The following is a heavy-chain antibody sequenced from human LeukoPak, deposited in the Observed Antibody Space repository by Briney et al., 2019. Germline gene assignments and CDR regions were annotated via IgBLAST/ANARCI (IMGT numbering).Heavy chain of an antibody. V-gene: IGHV3-30*18. D-gene: IGHD6-19*01. J-gene: IGHJ6*02. CDR3: AKDPGAVAGNGYYVMDV. Sequence: GGSLRLSCAASGFTFSSYGMHWVRQAPGKGLEWVAVISYDGSNKYYADSVKGRFTISRDNSKNTLYLQMNSLRAEDTAVYYCAKDPGAVAGNGYYVMDVGAQGPTVTFS. CDR1: GFTFSSYG. CDR2: ISYDGSNK.